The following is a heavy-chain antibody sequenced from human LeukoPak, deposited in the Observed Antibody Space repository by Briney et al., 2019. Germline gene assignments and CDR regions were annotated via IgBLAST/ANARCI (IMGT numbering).Heavy chain of an antibody. D-gene: IGHD5-24*01. CDR1: GFTVSSNY. J-gene: IGHJ4*02. CDR3: ARVRDGYNYYFDY. Sequence: GGSLRLSCAASGFTVSSNYMSWVRQAPGKGLEWVSVIYSGGSTYYADSVKGRFTISRDNSKNTLYLQMNSLRAEDTAVYYCARVRDGYNYYFDYWGQGTLVTVSS. CDR2: IYSGGST. V-gene: IGHV3-66*01.